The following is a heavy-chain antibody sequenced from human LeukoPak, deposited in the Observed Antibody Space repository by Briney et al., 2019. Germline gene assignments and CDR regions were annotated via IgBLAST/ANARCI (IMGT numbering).Heavy chain of an antibody. D-gene: IGHD6-13*01. J-gene: IGHJ5*02. CDR3: AKGYGQQLVNSWFDP. CDR1: GFTFSSYD. V-gene: IGHV3-30*18. Sequence: PGGSVRLSCAASGFTFSSYDMHWVRQAPGKGLEWVAVISDDGSIEYYGDSVKGRSAISRDNSKNVLYLQMNSLRAEDTAVYYCAKGYGQQLVNSWFDPWGQGTLVTVSS. CDR2: ISDDGSIE.